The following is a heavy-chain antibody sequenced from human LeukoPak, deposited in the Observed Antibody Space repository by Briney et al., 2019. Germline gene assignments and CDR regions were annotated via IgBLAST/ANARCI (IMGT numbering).Heavy chain of an antibody. J-gene: IGHJ4*02. CDR1: GFTFSSYA. CDR3: AREPLYNNGWQRHFDS. V-gene: IGHV3-30-3*01. D-gene: IGHD6-19*01. CDR2: ISYDGSNK. Sequence: PGRSLRLSCAASGFTFSSYAVHWVRQAPGKGLEWVAAISYDGSNKYYADSVKGRFTISRDNSKNTLYLQMNSLRAEDTAVYYCAREPLYNNGWQRHFDSWGQGTLVTVSS.